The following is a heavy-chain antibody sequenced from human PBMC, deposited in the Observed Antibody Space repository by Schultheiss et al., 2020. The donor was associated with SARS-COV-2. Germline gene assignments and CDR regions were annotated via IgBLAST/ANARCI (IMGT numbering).Heavy chain of an antibody. V-gene: IGHV6-1*01. D-gene: IGHD2-15*01. J-gene: IGHJ4*02. CDR3: ARVRKYCSGGSCSGPLYFDY. CDR2: TYYRSKWYN. CDR1: GDIVSSNSAA. Sequence: LRLSCAISGDIVSSNSAAWNWIRQSPSRGLEWLGRTYYRSKWYNDYAVSVKSRITINPDTSKNQFSLQLNSVTPEDTAVYYCARVRKYCSGGSCSGPLYFDYWGQGTLVTVSS.